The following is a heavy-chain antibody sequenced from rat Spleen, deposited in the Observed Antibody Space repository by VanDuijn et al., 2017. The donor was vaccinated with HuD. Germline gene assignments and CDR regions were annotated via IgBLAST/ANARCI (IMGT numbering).Heavy chain of an antibody. J-gene: IGHJ3*01. Sequence: QVQLKESGPGLVQPSKTLSLTCTVSGFSLTSYHVTWVRQPPGKGLEWMGVIWNIGGTRYNPALKSRLSISKDTSKSQVFLKMNSLQTEDTATYYCARDENGYTYAWFAYWGQGTLVTVSS. CDR2: IWNIGGT. CDR3: ARDENGYTYAWFAY. CDR1: GFSLTSYH. V-gene: IGHV2-41*01. D-gene: IGHD2-1*01.